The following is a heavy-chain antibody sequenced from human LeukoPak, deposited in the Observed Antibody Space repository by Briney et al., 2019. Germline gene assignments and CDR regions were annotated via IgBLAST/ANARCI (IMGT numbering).Heavy chain of an antibody. J-gene: IGHJ4*02. Sequence: SETLSLTCTVSGGSISSSSYYWGWIRQPPGKGLEWIGSIYYSGSTYYNPSLKSRVTISVDTSKNQFSLKLSSVTAADTAVYYCARRGGYNYGFDYWGQGTLVTVSS. V-gene: IGHV4-39*01. CDR3: ARRGGYNYGFDY. CDR2: IYYSGST. D-gene: IGHD5-18*01. CDR1: GGSISSSSYY.